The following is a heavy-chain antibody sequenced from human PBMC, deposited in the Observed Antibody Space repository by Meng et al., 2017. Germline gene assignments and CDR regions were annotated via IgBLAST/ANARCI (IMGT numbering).Heavy chain of an antibody. CDR3: ARVWAFERYSYGYDPDDY. D-gene: IGHD5-18*01. CDR2: ISYDGSNK. V-gene: IGHV3-30*04. J-gene: IGHJ4*02. CDR1: GFTFSSYA. Sequence: GESLKISCAASGFTFSSYAMHWVRQAPGKGLEWVVVISYDGSNKYYADSVKGRFTISRDNSKNTLYLQMNSLRAEDTAVYYCARVWAFERYSYGYDPDDYWGQGTLVTVSS.